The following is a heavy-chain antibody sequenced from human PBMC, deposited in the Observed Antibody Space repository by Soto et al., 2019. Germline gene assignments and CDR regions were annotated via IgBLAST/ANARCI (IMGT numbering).Heavy chain of an antibody. CDR2: INHSGST. D-gene: IGHD3-3*01. CDR1: GGPFSGYS. Sequence: LSLTCAVSGGPFSGYSWSGIRQPPGKGLEWIGEINHSGSTNYNPSLKSRVTISVDTSKNQFSLKLSSVTAADTAVYYCARGGTYYFLWRGYQRGTHFWGPGTLV. V-gene: IGHV4-34*01. CDR3: ARGGTYYFLWRGYQRGTHF. J-gene: IGHJ1*01.